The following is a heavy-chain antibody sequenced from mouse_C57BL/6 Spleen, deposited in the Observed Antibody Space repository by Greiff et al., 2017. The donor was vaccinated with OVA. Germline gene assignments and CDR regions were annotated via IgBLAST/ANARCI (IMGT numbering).Heavy chain of an antibody. CDR1: GYTFTDYY. J-gene: IGHJ2*01. Sequence: EVQLQQSGPELVKPGASVKISCKASGYTFTDYYMNWVKQSHGKSLEWIGDINPNNGGTSYNQKFKGKATLTVDKSSSTAYMELRSLTSEDSAVYYCAVITTVLDYWGQGTTLTVSS. D-gene: IGHD1-1*01. V-gene: IGHV1-26*01. CDR3: AVITTVLDY. CDR2: INPNNGGT.